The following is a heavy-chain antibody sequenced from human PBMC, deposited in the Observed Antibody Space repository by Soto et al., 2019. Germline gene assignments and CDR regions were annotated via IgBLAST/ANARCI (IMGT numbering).Heavy chain of an antibody. CDR2: ISGSGGST. D-gene: IGHD2-2*01. V-gene: IGHV3-23*01. CDR3: AKAFIVVVPAAIGWYFDL. J-gene: IGHJ2*01. Sequence: EVQLLESGGGLVQPGGSLRLSCAASGFTFSSYAVSWVRQAPGKGLEWVSAISGSGGSTYYADSVKGRFTISRDNSKNTLYLQMNSLRAKDTAVYYCAKAFIVVVPAAIGWYFDLWGRGTLVTVSS. CDR1: GFTFSSYA.